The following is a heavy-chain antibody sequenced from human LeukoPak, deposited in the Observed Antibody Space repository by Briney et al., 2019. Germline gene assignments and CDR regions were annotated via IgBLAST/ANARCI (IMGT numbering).Heavy chain of an antibody. Sequence: PSETLSLTCAVYGGYFSGYYWSWIRQPPGKGLEWIGEINHSGSTNYNPSLKSRVTISVDTSKNQFSRKLSSVTAADTAVYYCARQSHYYDSSGYYSPFDYWGQGTLVTVSS. CDR2: INHSGST. CDR3: ARQSHYYDSSGYYSPFDY. D-gene: IGHD3-22*01. CDR1: GGYFSGYY. V-gene: IGHV4-34*01. J-gene: IGHJ4*02.